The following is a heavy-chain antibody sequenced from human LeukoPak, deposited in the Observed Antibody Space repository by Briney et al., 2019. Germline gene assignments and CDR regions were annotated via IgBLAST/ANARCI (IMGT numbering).Heavy chain of an antibody. CDR1: GFTFSDYN. D-gene: IGHD5-12*01. Sequence: GGSLRLSCAASGFTFSDYNMNWVRQAPGKGLEWVSYISGSSNTIYYADSVKGRFTISRDNAKNSLFLQMNSLRAEDTALYYCARGGIYSGYDPYYYYYYMDVWGKGTTVTVSS. V-gene: IGHV3-48*01. J-gene: IGHJ6*03. CDR3: ARGGIYSGYDPYYYYYYMDV. CDR2: ISGSSNTI.